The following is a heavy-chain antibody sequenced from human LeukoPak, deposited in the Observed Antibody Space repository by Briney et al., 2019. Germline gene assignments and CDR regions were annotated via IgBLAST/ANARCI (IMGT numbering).Heavy chain of an antibody. J-gene: IGHJ4*02. CDR2: IYYSGTT. D-gene: IGHD3-22*01. CDR1: GGSISSHY. V-gene: IGHV4-59*11. CDR3: ARGTGFYDSSGHYYWGYFDS. Sequence: SETLSLTCTVSGGSISSHYWSWYRQTPGERPEWIAFIYYSGTTNYNPSLKGRVTISIDSSKNQFSLKLSSVTAADTAIYYCARGTGFYDSSGHYYWGYFDSWGQGTLVPVSS.